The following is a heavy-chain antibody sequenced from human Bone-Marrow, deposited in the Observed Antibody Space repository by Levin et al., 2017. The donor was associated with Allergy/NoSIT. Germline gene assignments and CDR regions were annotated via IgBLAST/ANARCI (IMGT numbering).Heavy chain of an antibody. CDR3: ARGGASSNDY. D-gene: IGHD6-13*01. J-gene: IGHJ4*02. CDR1: GYTFSDYY. CDR2: IDPTRGAT. V-gene: IGHV1-2*02. Sequence: PEASVKVSCSVSGYTFSDYYIHWIRQTPGQGLEWIGWIDPTRGATQFAEKFHDRVVLTRDSSISTVYMELGKLRSEDTALYYCARGGASSNDYWGQGTQVIVSS.